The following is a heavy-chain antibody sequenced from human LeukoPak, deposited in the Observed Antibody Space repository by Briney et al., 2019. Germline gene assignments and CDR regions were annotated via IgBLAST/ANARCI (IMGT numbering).Heavy chain of an antibody. Sequence: ASVKVSCKASGYTFTSYDINWVRQATGQGLEWMGWMNPNSGNTGYAQKFQGRVTMTEDTSTDTAYMELSSLRSEDTAVYYCATDFEGDDAFDIWGQGTMVTVSS. CDR3: ATDFEGDDAFDI. J-gene: IGHJ3*02. D-gene: IGHD3-9*01. CDR1: GYTFTSYD. V-gene: IGHV1-8*01. CDR2: MNPNSGNT.